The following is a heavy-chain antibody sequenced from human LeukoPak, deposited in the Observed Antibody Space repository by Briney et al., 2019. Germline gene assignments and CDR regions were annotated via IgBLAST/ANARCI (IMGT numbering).Heavy chain of an antibody. V-gene: IGHV3-23*01. CDR3: AKFDDSSGYYRY. Sequence: PGGSLRLSCAASGFTFSSYAMSWVCQAPGKGLEWVSAISGSGGSTYYADSVKGRFTISRDNSKNTLYLQMNSLRAEDTAVYYCAKFDDSSGYYRYWGQGTLVTVSS. J-gene: IGHJ4*02. CDR1: GFTFSSYA. D-gene: IGHD3-22*01. CDR2: ISGSGGST.